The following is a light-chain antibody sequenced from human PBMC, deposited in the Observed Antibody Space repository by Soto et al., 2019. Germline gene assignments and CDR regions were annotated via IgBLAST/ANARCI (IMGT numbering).Light chain of an antibody. CDR2: GDT. Sequence: QSVLTQPPSVSGAPGQRVTISCTGSSSNIGAGYDVHWYQQLPGTAPKVLIYGDTNRPSGVPDRFSGSKSGTSASLAITGLQAEDEADYYCQSYDSSLSGSFVFGTGTQLTVL. CDR3: QSYDSSLSGSFV. CDR1: SSNIGAGYD. J-gene: IGLJ7*01. V-gene: IGLV1-40*01.